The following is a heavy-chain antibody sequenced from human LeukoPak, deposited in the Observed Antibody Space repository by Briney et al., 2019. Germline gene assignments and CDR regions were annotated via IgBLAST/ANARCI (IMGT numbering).Heavy chain of an antibody. J-gene: IGHJ4*02. Sequence: GGSLRLSCAASAFTFSSYSMNWVRQAPGKGLEWVSSISSSGSYIYYADSVKGRFTISRDNAKNSLYLQMNSLRSDDTAVYYCARESGENSSGYKEFDYWGQGALVTVSS. CDR3: ARESGENSSGYKEFDY. V-gene: IGHV3-21*04. CDR2: ISSSGSYI. CDR1: AFTFSSYS. D-gene: IGHD3-22*01.